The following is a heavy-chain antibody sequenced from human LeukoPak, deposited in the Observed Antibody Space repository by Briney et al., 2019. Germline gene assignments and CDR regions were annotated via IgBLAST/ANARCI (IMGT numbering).Heavy chain of an antibody. J-gene: IGHJ4*02. CDR2: ISGSGGST. Sequence: GGSLRLSCAAAGFTFSSYAMSWVRQAPGKGLEWVSAISGSGGSTYYADSVKGRFTISRDNSKNTLYLQMNSLRAEDTAVYYCAKDAYYYGSGSYEDYWGQGTLVTVSS. D-gene: IGHD3-10*01. CDR3: AKDAYYYGSGSYEDY. V-gene: IGHV3-23*01. CDR1: GFTFSSYA.